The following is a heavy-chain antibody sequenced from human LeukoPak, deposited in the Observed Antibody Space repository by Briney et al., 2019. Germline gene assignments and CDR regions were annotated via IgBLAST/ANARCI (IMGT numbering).Heavy chain of an antibody. D-gene: IGHD6-13*01. V-gene: IGHV3-30-3*01. J-gene: IGHJ4*02. CDR3: VRDQGYSSSWPEF. CDR1: GFTFSSYA. CDR2: ISYDGSNR. Sequence: GGSLRLSCAASGFTFSSYALHWVRQAPGKGLEWVAVISYDGSNRFYTDSLKGRFTISRDNSNNTLYLQLNSLRAEDTAVYYCVRDQGYSSSWPEFWGQGTLVTVSS.